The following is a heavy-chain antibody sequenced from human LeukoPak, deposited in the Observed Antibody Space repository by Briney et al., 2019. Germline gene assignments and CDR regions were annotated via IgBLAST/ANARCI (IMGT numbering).Heavy chain of an antibody. CDR1: GFTFSDYY. CDR2: ISSSSSDT. J-gene: IGHJ4*02. CDR3: AKDRGYSSSWYVFGY. D-gene: IGHD6-13*01. V-gene: IGHV3-11*06. Sequence: GGSLRLSCAASGFTFSDYYMSWIRQAPGKGLEWVSYISSSSSDTNYADSVKGRFTISRDNAKNSLYLQMNSLRAEDTAVYYCAKDRGYSSSWYVFGYWGQGTLVTVSS.